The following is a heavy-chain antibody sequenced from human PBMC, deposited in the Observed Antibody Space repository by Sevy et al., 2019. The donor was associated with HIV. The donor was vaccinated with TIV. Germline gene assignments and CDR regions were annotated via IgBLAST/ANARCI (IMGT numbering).Heavy chain of an antibody. CDR1: GFTFSSYE. J-gene: IGHJ3*02. CDR2: ISSSGSTI. D-gene: IGHD3-9*01. Sequence: GGSLRLSCAASGFTFSSYEMNWVRQAPGKGLEWVSYISSSGSTIYYADSVKGRFTISRDNAKNSLYLQMNSLRAEDTAVYYCAREILQTTNYDILTGYSLPKWDCNAFDIWGQGTMVTVSS. CDR3: AREILQTTNYDILTGYSLPKWDCNAFDI. V-gene: IGHV3-48*03.